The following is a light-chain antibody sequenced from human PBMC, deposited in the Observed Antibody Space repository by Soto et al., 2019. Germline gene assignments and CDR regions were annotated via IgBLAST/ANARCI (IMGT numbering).Light chain of an antibody. CDR2: EVN. CDR3: TTYAGGNNV. J-gene: IGLJ1*01. Sequence: QSAMTQPPSASGSTGQSVTISCTGTSSDVGGYNYVSWYQQYPGKVPRLMIYEVNKRPSGVPDRFSGSKSGNTASLNVSGLQTEDEADYYCTTYAGGNNVLGPGTKVTVL. V-gene: IGLV2-8*01. CDR1: SSDVGGYNY.